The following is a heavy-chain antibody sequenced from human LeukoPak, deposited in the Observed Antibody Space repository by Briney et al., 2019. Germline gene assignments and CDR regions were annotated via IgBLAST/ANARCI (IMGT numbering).Heavy chain of an antibody. CDR2: ISGSGGRT. V-gene: IGHV3-23*01. Sequence: PGGSLRLSCAASGFTFSSYAMSWVRQAPGKGLEWVSAISGSGGRTYYADSVKGRFTISRDNSKNTLYLQMNSLRAEDTAVYYCAKLPANIQLVYWYFDLWGRGTLVTVSS. D-gene: IGHD5-18*01. CDR1: GFTFSSYA. J-gene: IGHJ2*01. CDR3: AKLPANIQLVYWYFDL.